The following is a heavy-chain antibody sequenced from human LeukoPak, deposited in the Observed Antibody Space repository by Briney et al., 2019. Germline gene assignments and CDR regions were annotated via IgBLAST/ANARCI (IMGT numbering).Heavy chain of an antibody. Sequence: SETLSLTRTVSGGSISSYYWSWIRQPPGKGLEWIGYIYYSGTTNYNPSLKSRVTISVDTSKNQFSLKLSSVTAADTAVYYCARGGIARHCSSTSCYRAGRFNWFDPWGQGTLVTVSS. CDR1: GGSISSYY. J-gene: IGHJ5*02. CDR3: ARGGIARHCSSTSCYRAGRFNWFDP. CDR2: IYYSGTT. D-gene: IGHD2-2*01. V-gene: IGHV4-59*01.